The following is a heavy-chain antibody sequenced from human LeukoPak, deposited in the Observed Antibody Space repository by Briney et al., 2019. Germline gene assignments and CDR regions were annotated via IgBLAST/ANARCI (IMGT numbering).Heavy chain of an antibody. CDR3: AKDNDYDFWSGSNWFDP. CDR1: GFSFRTYA. D-gene: IGHD3-3*01. CDR2: LSGGGISA. Sequence: GGSLRLSCAASGFSFRTYAMSWVRQAPGKGLEWVSGLSGGGISAYYADSVKGRFTISRDNSNNTLYLQMNSLRAEDTALYYCAKDNDYDFWSGSNWFDPWGQGTLVTVSS. J-gene: IGHJ5*02. V-gene: IGHV3-23*01.